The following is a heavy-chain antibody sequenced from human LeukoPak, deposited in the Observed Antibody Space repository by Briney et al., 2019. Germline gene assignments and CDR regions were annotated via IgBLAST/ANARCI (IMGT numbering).Heavy chain of an antibody. J-gene: IGHJ4*02. CDR1: GGTFSSYT. CDR3: ARSSAGVGATNLDY. Sequence: GASVKVSCKASGGTFSSYTISWVRQAPGQGLEWMGRIIPILGIANYAQRFQGRVTITADKSTSTAYMELNSLRSEDTAVYYCARSSAGVGATNLDYWGQGTLVTVSS. V-gene: IGHV1-69*02. D-gene: IGHD1-26*01. CDR2: IIPILGIA.